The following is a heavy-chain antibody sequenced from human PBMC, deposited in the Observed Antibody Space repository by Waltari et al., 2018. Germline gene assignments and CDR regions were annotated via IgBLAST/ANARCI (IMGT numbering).Heavy chain of an antibody. D-gene: IGHD1-26*01. Sequence: QVQLVQSGAEVKKPGASVKVSCKVSGYTLTELSMHWVRQAPGKGLEWMGGFDPEDGETIYAQKFQGRVTMTEDTSTDTAYMELSSLKSEDTAVYYCAIGVAGGTRLIDGGELISENWFDPWGQGTLVTVSS. CDR1: GYTLTELS. V-gene: IGHV1-24*01. CDR2: FDPEDGET. CDR3: AIGVAGGTRLIDGGELISENWFDP. J-gene: IGHJ5*02.